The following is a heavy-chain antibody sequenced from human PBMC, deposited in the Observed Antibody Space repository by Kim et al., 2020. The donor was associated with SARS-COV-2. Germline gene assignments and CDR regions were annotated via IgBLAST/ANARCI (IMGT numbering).Heavy chain of an antibody. CDR2: ISWNSGSI. D-gene: IGHD3-22*01. CDR3: AKDIESSGYYAMDV. Sequence: GGSLRLSCAASGFIFDDYAMYWVRQVPGKGLEWVSRISWNSGSIDYGDAVKGRFTISRDNAKNSLHLQMNSLRAEDTALYYCAKDIESSGYYAMDVWGQGTTVTVSS. CDR1: GFIFDDYA. V-gene: IGHV3-9*01. J-gene: IGHJ6*02.